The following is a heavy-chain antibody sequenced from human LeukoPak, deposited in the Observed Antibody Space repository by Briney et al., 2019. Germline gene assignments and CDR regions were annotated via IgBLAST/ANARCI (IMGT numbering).Heavy chain of an antibody. Sequence: SETLSLTCTVSGGSISSSSYYWGWIRQPPGKGLEWIGSIYYSGSTYYNPSLKSRVTISVDTSKNQFSLKLSSVTAADTAVYYCAGASSTVVTPRYNWFDPWGQGTLVTVSS. CDR3: AGASSTVVTPRYNWFDP. J-gene: IGHJ5*02. D-gene: IGHD4-23*01. V-gene: IGHV4-39*07. CDR1: GGSISSSSYY. CDR2: IYYSGST.